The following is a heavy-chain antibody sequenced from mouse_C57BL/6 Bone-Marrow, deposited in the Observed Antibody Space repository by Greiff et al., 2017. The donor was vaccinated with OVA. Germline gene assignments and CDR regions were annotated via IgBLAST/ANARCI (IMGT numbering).Heavy chain of an antibody. CDR1: GYTFTNYG. CDR3: ARVYYGNYVNFDY. J-gene: IGHJ2*01. Sequence: QVQLKESGAELARPGASVKLSCKASGYTFTNYGISWVKQRTGQGLEWIGEIYPRSGNTYYNEKFKGKATLTADKSSSTAYMELRSLTSEDSAVYFCARVYYGNYVNFDYWGQGTTLTVSS. CDR2: IYPRSGNT. V-gene: IGHV1-81*01. D-gene: IGHD2-1*01.